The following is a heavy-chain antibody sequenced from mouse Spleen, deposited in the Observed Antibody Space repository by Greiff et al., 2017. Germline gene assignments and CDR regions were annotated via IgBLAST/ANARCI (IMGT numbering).Heavy chain of an antibody. Sequence: QVQLQQPGAELVKPGASVKMSCTASGYTFTSYWITWVQQSPGQGLEWIGAICTGGGSTNYNEKFKRKATLTVDTSSSTSYMQLSSLTSEDSAVYYCARAPYGGQGTLVTVSA. J-gene: IGHJ3*01. CDR3: ARAPY. CDR2: ICTGGGST. CDR1: GYTFTSYW. V-gene: IGHV1-55*01.